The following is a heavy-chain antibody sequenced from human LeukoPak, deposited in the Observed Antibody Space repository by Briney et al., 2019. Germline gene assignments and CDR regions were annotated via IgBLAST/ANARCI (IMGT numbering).Heavy chain of an antibody. J-gene: IGHJ5*02. V-gene: IGHV1-2*02. Sequence: ASVKVSCKASGFTFSGYYMHWVRQAPGQGLEWMGWINPSSGGTNYAQKFQGRVTMTRDTSISTAYMELSRLRSDDTAVYYCARDLGYSGYDFPYWFDPWGQGTLVTVSS. D-gene: IGHD5-12*01. CDR2: INPSSGGT. CDR3: ARDLGYSGYDFPYWFDP. CDR1: GFTFSGYY.